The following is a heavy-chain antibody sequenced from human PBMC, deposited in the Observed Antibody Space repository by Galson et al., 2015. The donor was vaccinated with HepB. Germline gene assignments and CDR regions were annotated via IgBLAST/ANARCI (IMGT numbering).Heavy chain of an antibody. CDR3: ARGGALGYCSSTSCSQYNWFDP. J-gene: IGHJ5*02. CDR1: GGSFSGYY. CDR2: INHSGST. Sequence: LSLTCAVYGGSFSGYYWSWIRQPPGKGLEWIGEINHSGSTNYNPSLKSRVTISVDTSKNQFSLKLSSVTAADTAVYYCARGGALGYCSSTSCSQYNWFDPWGQGTLVTVSS. V-gene: IGHV4-34*01. D-gene: IGHD2-2*01.